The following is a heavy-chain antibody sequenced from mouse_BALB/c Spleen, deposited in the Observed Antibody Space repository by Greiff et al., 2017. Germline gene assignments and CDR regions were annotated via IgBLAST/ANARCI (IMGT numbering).Heavy chain of an antibody. V-gene: IGHV14-3*02. CDR2: IDPANGNT. D-gene: IGHD1-1*01. CDR1: GFNIKDTY. Sequence: EVQGVESGAELVKPGASVKLSCTASGFNIKDTYMHWVKQRPEQGLEWIGRIDPANGNTKYDPKFQGKATITADTSSNTAYLQLSSLTSEDTAVYYCARDYGSLLWFAYWGQGTLVTVSA. CDR3: ARDYGSLLWFAY. J-gene: IGHJ3*01.